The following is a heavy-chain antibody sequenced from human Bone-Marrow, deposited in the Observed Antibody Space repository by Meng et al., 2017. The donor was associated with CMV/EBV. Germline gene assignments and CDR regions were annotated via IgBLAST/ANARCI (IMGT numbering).Heavy chain of an antibody. J-gene: IGHJ4*02. CDR3: ARSSDITGSLDY. CDR1: GFTFSNYW. Sequence: GPLRLSCAASGFTFSNYWMSWVRQPPGKGLELIGSIHYRGSTYCNPSLKSRVTISVDTSKDQFSLKLSSVTAADAAVYFCARSSDITGSLDYWGQGTLVTVSS. V-gene: IGHV4-39*07. CDR2: IHYRGST. D-gene: IGHD3-10*01.